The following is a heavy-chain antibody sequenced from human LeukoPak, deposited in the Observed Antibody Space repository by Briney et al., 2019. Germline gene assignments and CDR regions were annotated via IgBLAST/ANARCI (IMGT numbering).Heavy chain of an antibody. CDR2: INPSGGST. CDR3: ASVTYYYDSSGYAFWGAFDI. J-gene: IGHJ3*02. CDR1: GYTFTSYY. V-gene: IGHV1-46*01. Sequence: ASVKVSCKASGYTFTSYYMHWVRQAPGQGLEWMGIINPSGGSTSYAQKFQGRVTMTTDTSTSTAYMELRSLRSDDTAVYYCASVTYYYDSSGYAFWGAFDIWGQGTMVTVSS. D-gene: IGHD3-22*01.